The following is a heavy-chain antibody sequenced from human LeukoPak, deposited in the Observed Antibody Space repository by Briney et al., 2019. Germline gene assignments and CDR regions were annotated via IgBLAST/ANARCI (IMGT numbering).Heavy chain of an antibody. CDR3: ARGGYSYYLY. Sequence: SETLSLTCAVYGGSFSGYYWSWIRQPPGKGLEWIGEINHSGSTNYNPSLKSRVTISVDTSKNQFSLKLSSVTAADTAVYYCARGGYSYYLYWGQGTLVTVSS. D-gene: IGHD5-18*01. V-gene: IGHV4-34*01. CDR2: INHSGST. CDR1: GGSFSGYY. J-gene: IGHJ4*02.